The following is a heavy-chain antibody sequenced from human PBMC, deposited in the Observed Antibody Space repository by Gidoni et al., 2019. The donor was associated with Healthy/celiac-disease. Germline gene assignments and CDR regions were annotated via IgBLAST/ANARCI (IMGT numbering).Heavy chain of an antibody. Sequence: EVQLVESGGGLVQPGGSLRLSCAAHGFTFSSYSMNRVRQAPGKGLEWVSYISSSSSTIYYADSVKGRFTISRDNAKNSLYLQMNSLRAEDTAVYYCARWWGYGMDVWGQGTTVTVSS. CDR3: ARWWGYGMDV. V-gene: IGHV3-48*01. J-gene: IGHJ6*02. D-gene: IGHD2-15*01. CDR2: ISSSSSTI. CDR1: GFTFSSYS.